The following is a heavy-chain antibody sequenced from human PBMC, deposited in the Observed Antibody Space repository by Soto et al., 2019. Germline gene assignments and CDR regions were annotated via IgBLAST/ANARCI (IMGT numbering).Heavy chain of an antibody. D-gene: IGHD2-2*01. J-gene: IGHJ6*02. CDR1: GGTFSSYA. CDR2: IIPIFGTA. Sequence: QVQLVQSGAEVKKPGSSVKVSCKASGGTFSSYAISWVRQAPGQGLEWMGGIIPIFGTANYAQKFQGRVTVTADQSTSTAYMELSSLRSEYTAVSYCASAYCSSTSCYSVYYYYGMDVWGQGTTVTVS. V-gene: IGHV1-69*01. CDR3: ASAYCSSTSCYSVYYYYGMDV.